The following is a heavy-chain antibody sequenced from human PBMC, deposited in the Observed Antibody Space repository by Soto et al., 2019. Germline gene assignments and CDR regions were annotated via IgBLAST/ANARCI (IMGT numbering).Heavy chain of an antibody. V-gene: IGHV1-24*01. CDR2: FDPEDGET. Sequence: ASVNVSCKVSGYTLTELSMHWVRQAPGKGLEWMGGFDPEDGETIYAQKFQGRVTMTEDTSTDTAYMELSSLRSEDTAVYYCATFSHYYDSSGYYRARSNWFDPWGQGALVTVSS. D-gene: IGHD3-22*01. CDR1: GYTLTELS. J-gene: IGHJ5*02. CDR3: ATFSHYYDSSGYYRARSNWFDP.